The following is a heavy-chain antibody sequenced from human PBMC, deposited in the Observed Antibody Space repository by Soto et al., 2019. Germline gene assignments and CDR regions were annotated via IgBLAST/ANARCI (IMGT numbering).Heavy chain of an antibody. CDR2: ISYDGSIK. D-gene: IGHD2-15*01. J-gene: IGHJ6*02. Sequence: QVHLGESGGGVVQPGRSLRLSWAGAGLTFSNYGMHWVRQAPGKGLAWVAVISYDGSIKYYVDSVKGLFTISRDNSKNPLYLQMNSLRAEDTAVYYCAKDLGYCSGGNCSRGDYYYGMDVWGQGTTVTVSS. CDR1: GLTFSNYG. V-gene: IGHV3-30*18. CDR3: AKDLGYCSGGNCSRGDYYYGMDV.